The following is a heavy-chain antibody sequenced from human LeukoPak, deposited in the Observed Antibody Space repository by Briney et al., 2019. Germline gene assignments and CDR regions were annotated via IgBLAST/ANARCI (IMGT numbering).Heavy chain of an antibody. Sequence: ASVKVSCKASGYTFTNYYIHWVRQAPGQGLEWMGVINPSGGSTNYAQKFQGRVTMTTDTSTSTVYMEVRGLRSDDTAMYYCARDVGITVADSFDPWGQGTLVTVSS. D-gene: IGHD6-13*01. CDR3: ARDVGITVADSFDP. J-gene: IGHJ5*02. CDR2: INPSGGST. V-gene: IGHV1-46*01. CDR1: GYTFTNYY.